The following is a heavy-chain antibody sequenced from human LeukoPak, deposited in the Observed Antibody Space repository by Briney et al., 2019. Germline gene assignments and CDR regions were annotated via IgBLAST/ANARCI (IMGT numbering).Heavy chain of an antibody. Sequence: GGSLRLSCAASGFSLDDYAMSWVRQAPGKGLEWVLAISGSGGSTYYADSVKGRFTISRDNSKNTLYLQMNSLRAEDTAVYYCAKDGEYYYDSSGYYPDYWGQGTLVTVSS. J-gene: IGHJ4*02. D-gene: IGHD3-22*01. CDR2: ISGSGGST. CDR1: GFSLDDYA. V-gene: IGHV3-23*01. CDR3: AKDGEYYYDSSGYYPDY.